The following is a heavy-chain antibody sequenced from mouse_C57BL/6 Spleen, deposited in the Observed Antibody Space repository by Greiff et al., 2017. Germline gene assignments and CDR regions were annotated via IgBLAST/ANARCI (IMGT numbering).Heavy chain of an antibody. CDR2: LYPYDSET. J-gene: IGHJ3*01. Sequence: QVQLQQPGAELVRPGSSVKLSCKASGYTITSYWMDWVKQRPGQGLEWIGNLYPYDSETPYNQKFKDKATLTVDKSSSTAYIQLSSLTSEDSAVYYCARLGRFAYWGQETLVTVAA. CDR1: GYTITSYW. CDR3: ARLGRFAY. V-gene: IGHV1-61*01.